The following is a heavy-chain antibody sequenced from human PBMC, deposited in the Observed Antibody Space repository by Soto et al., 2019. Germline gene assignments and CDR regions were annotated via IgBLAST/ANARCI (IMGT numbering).Heavy chain of an antibody. V-gene: IGHV1-46*03. CDR3: ARDALFASGSYVTGWLDS. CDR2: INPSGGST. D-gene: IGHD3-10*01. CDR1: GYAFTSYY. Sequence: QVQLVQSGAEVKKPGASVELSCKASGYAFTSYYVHWVRQAPGQGLEWMGIINPSGGSTTYAQKFRGRVIMSRDTATRTVYMELRRLTSEDTAVYFCARDALFASGSYVTGWLDSWGQGTLVTVSS. J-gene: IGHJ5*01.